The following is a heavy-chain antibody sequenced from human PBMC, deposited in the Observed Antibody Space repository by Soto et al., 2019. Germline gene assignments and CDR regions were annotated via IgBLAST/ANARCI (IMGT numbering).Heavy chain of an antibody. V-gene: IGHV4-30-4*01. CDR2: IYYSGST. D-gene: IGHD2-2*01. Sequence: SETLSLTCTVSGGSISSVDYYWSWIRQPPGKGLEWIGYIYYSGSTYYNPSLKSRVTISVDTSKNQFSLKLSSVTAADTAVYYCARVVYCSSTSCYRGDYGMDVWGQGTTVTASS. CDR3: ARVVYCSSTSCYRGDYGMDV. CDR1: GGSISSVDYY. J-gene: IGHJ6*02.